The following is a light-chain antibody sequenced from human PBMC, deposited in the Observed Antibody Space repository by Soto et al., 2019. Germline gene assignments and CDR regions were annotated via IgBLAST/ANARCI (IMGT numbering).Light chain of an antibody. Sequence: EIVMTQSPATLSVSPGERATLSCRASQSVNSNLAWYQQKPGQGPRLLIYDAATRATGIPARFSGSGSGTEFTLTISSLQSEDFAVYYCQKYNNWPPDYTFGQGTKLEIK. J-gene: IGKJ2*01. CDR3: QKYNNWPPDYT. V-gene: IGKV3-15*01. CDR2: DAA. CDR1: QSVNSN.